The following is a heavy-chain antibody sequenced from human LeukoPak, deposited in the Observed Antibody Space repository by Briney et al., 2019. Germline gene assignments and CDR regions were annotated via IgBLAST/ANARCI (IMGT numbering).Heavy chain of an antibody. J-gene: IGHJ4*02. D-gene: IGHD3-22*01. CDR1: GFAVSSNY. V-gene: IGHV3-53*01. CDR2: IYSGGST. CDR3: VRGRGYYDSSGYYPYYFDY. Sequence: GGSLRLSCAASGFAVSSNYMSWVRQAPGKGPEWVSVIYSGGSTYYADSVKGRFTISRDNSKNTLHFQLNSLRAEDTAVYYCVRGRGYYDSSGYYPYYFDYWGQGTLVTVSS.